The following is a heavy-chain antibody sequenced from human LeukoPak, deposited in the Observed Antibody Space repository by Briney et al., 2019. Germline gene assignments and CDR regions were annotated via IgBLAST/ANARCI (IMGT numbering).Heavy chain of an antibody. D-gene: IGHD4-23*01. CDR2: IGYDGSNK. CDR3: ARDRGYGGNSMGSGDY. V-gene: IGHV3-33*01. J-gene: IGHJ4*02. CDR1: GLTFRSYA. Sequence: GGSLRLPCAASGLTFRSYAMHGVRQAPAKGLEGVAVIGYDGSNKYYADSVKGRFTISRDNSKDTLYLQMNSLRAEDTAVYYCARDRGYGGNSMGSGDYWGQGTLVTVSS.